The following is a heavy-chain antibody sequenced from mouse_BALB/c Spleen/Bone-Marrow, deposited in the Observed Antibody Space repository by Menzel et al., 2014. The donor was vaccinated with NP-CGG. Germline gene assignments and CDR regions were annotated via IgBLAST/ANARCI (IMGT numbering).Heavy chain of an antibody. Sequence: VQLQQSGAELVRPGSSVKISCKASGYAFSSYWMNWVKQRPGQGLEWIGQIYPGDGDTNYSGKFKGKATLTADESSSTAYMQLSSLTSEDSAVYFCAFGIYDLDYWGQGTTLTVSS. V-gene: IGHV1-80*01. D-gene: IGHD2-12*01. J-gene: IGHJ2*01. CDR3: AFGIYDLDY. CDR1: GYAFSSYW. CDR2: IYPGDGDT.